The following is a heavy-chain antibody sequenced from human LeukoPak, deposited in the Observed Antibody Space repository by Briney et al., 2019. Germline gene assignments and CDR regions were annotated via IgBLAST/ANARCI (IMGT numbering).Heavy chain of an antibody. Sequence: PGGSLRLSGAPSVFTLSSDAMSLDLQAPGKGLELVSAISGSGGSTYYADSVKGRFTISRDNSKNTLYLQMNSLRAEDTAVYYCAKDPGIAAAGHNWFDPWGQGTLVTVSS. J-gene: IGHJ5*02. V-gene: IGHV3-23*01. D-gene: IGHD6-13*01. CDR1: VFTLSSDA. CDR3: AKDPGIAAAGHNWFDP. CDR2: ISGSGGST.